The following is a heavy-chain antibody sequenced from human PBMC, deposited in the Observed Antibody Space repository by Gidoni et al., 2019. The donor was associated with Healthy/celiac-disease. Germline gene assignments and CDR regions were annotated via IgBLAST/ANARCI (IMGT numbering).Heavy chain of an antibody. Sequence: QVQLVQYGAAVKKPGSSVKVSCKASGGTFHSYTISWVRQAPGQGLEWMGRIIPSLGIANYAQKFQGRVTITADKSTSTAYMELSSLRSEDTAVYYCARYGDSRGFDYWGQGTLVTVSS. V-gene: IGHV1-69*02. J-gene: IGHJ4*02. CDR1: GGTFHSYT. D-gene: IGHD4-17*01. CDR3: ARYGDSRGFDY. CDR2: IIPSLGIA.